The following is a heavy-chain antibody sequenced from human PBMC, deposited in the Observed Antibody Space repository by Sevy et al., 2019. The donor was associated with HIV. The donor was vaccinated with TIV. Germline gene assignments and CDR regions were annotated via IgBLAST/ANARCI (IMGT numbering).Heavy chain of an antibody. CDR2: FDPEDGET. CDR3: ATTKDYYEDSGDPFDY. D-gene: IGHD3-22*01. V-gene: IGHV1-24*01. CDR1: GYRLTGLS. Sequence: ASVKVSCKVSGYRLTGLSMHWVRQAPGKGLEWMASFDPEDGETFYAQKFQDRLTLTEDTSTDTAYMGLSSLRAEDTAVYYCATTKDYYEDSGDPFDYWGQGTLVTVSS. J-gene: IGHJ4*02.